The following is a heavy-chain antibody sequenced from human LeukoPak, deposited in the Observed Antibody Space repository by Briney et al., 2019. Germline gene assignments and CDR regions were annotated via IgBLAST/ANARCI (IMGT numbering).Heavy chain of an antibody. J-gene: IGHJ5*02. Sequence: PSETLSLTCTVSGGSISSGDYYWSWIRQPPGKGLEWIGYIYYSGNTYYNPSLKSRVTISVDTSKNQFSLKLSSVTAADTAVYYCARDYSYNGVSWFDPWGQGTLVTVSS. V-gene: IGHV4-30-4*01. CDR2: IYYSGNT. CDR1: GGSISSGDYY. D-gene: IGHD5-18*01. CDR3: ARDYSYNGVSWFDP.